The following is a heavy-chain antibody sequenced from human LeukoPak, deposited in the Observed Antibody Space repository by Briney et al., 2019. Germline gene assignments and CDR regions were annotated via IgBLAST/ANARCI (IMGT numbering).Heavy chain of an antibody. D-gene: IGHD1-14*01. V-gene: IGHV4-34*01. J-gene: IGHJ4*02. CDR1: GGSFSHYY. CDR2: INHSGST. Sequence: PSETLSLTCPVYGGSFSHYYWSWIRQPPGKGLEWIGEINHSGSTNYNPSLKSRVTISVDTSKNQFSLKLSSVTAADTAVYYCARAPGASSIDYWGQGTLVTVSS. CDR3: ARAPGASSIDY.